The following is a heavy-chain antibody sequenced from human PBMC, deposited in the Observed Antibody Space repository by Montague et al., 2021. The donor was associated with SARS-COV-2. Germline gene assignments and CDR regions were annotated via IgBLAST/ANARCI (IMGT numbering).Heavy chain of an antibody. CDR2: INHSGST. J-gene: IGHJ5*02. D-gene: IGHD3-10*01. CDR3: AREVSGSYYNGWFDP. Sequence: SETLSLTCAVYGGSFNDYQWSWIRQPPGKGLEWVGEINHSGSTNYNPSLKSRVTISVDTSKNQFSLKLSSVTAADTAVYYCAREVSGSYYNGWFDPWGQGTLVTVSS. V-gene: IGHV4-34*01. CDR1: GGSFNDYQ.